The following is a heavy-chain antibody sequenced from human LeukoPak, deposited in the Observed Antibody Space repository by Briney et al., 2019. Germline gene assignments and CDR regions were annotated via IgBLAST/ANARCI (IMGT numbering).Heavy chain of an antibody. J-gene: IGHJ4*02. CDR2: IYTSGST. Sequence: PSETLSLTCTVSGGSISSYYWSWIRQPAGKGLEWIGRIYTSGSTNYNPSLKSRVTMSVDTSKNQFSLKLSSVTAADTAVYYCARENGYDFWSGYYNPGYFDYWGQGTLVTVSS. CDR1: GGSISSYY. CDR3: ARENGYDFWSGYYNPGYFDY. D-gene: IGHD3-3*01. V-gene: IGHV4-4*07.